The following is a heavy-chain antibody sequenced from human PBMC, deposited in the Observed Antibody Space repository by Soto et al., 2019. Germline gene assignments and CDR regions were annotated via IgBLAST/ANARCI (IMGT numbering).Heavy chain of an antibody. Sequence: SETLSLTCGVYGGSFTAYYWRWIRQPPGKGLEYIGEINHSGTTNYSPSLKSRVSISIDTSKNHFSLNLSSVTAADTAVYYCAREYYGGKSGRAFDIWGQGTMVTVSS. CDR2: INHSGTT. D-gene: IGHD4-17*01. CDR3: AREYYGGKSGRAFDI. CDR1: GGSFTAYY. J-gene: IGHJ3*02. V-gene: IGHV4-34*01.